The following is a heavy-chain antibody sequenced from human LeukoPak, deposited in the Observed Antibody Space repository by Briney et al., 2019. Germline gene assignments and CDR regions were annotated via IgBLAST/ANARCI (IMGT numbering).Heavy chain of an antibody. CDR2: IYPGDSDT. Sequence: GESLKISCKGSGYSFTSYWIGWVRQMPGKGLEWMGIIYPGDSDTRYSPSFQGQVTISADKSISTAYLQWSSLKASDTAMYYCARGVASRYSSSWPYDYWGQGTLVTVSS. CDR3: ARGVASRYSSSWPYDY. D-gene: IGHD6-13*01. CDR1: GYSFTSYW. V-gene: IGHV5-51*01. J-gene: IGHJ4*02.